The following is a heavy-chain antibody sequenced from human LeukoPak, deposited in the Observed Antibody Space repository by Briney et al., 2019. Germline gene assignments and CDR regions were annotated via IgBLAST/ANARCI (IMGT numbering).Heavy chain of an antibody. V-gene: IGHV3-74*01. CDR1: GFTFSTYW. J-gene: IGHJ4*02. CDR2: IKTDGSTT. D-gene: IGHD6-19*01. Sequence: GGSLRLSCAASGFTFSTYWMHWVRQAPGKGLVWVSRIKTDGSTTIYADSVKGRFTISRDNSKNTVYLQMNSLRAEDTAVYYCAKDRSGWYSYFDYWGQGTLVTVSS. CDR3: AKDRSGWYSYFDY.